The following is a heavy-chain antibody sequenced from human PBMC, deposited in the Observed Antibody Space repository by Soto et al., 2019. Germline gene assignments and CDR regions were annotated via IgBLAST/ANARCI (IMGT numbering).Heavy chain of an antibody. CDR2: IYYTGNT. CDR1: GGSISTDGYS. CDR3: ARGSLCSGDCPDAFDI. Sequence: SETLSLTCAVSGGSISTDGYSWNWIRQPPGKGLEWIGYIYYTGNTYHNPSLKSRVTISVDRSKNHFSLDPSSVTAADTAIYYCARGSLCSGDCPDAFDIWGQGTMVTVSS. J-gene: IGHJ3*02. V-gene: IGHV4-30-2*01. D-gene: IGHD2-21*02.